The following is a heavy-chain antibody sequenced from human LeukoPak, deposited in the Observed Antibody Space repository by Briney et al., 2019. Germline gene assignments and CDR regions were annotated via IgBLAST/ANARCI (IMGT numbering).Heavy chain of an antibody. CDR1: GGSISSSSYY. V-gene: IGHV4-39*01. J-gene: IGHJ4*02. CDR2: IYYSGST. CDR3: ARVGGDRPRWLRELPNYYFDY. Sequence: SETLSLTCTVSGGSISSSSYYWGWIRQPPGKGLEWIGSIYYSGSTYYNPSLKSRVTISVDTSKNQFSLKLSSVTAADTAVYYCARVGGDRPRWLRELPNYYFDYWGQGTLVTVSS. D-gene: IGHD3-10*01.